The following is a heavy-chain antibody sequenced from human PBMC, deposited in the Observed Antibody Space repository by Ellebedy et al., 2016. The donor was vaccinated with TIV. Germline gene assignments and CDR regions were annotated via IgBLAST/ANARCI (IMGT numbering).Heavy chain of an antibody. V-gene: IGHV1-3*01. CDR1: GYTFTNYA. Sequence: AASVTVSCKASGYTFTNYAIHWVRQAPGHRLEWMGWINAANGNTKYSQKFQGRVTITRDTSASTAYMELSSLRSEDTAVYFCALNLETGTSWFDPWGQGTLVTVSS. D-gene: IGHD1-7*01. CDR2: INAANGNT. J-gene: IGHJ5*02. CDR3: ALNLETGTSWFDP.